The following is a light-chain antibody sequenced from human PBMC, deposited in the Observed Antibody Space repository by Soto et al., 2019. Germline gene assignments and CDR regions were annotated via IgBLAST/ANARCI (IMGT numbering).Light chain of an antibody. CDR3: SSYTRSSTLV. CDR1: SSDVGGYNY. V-gene: IGLV2-14*01. Sequence: QSALTQPASVSGSPGQSITISCTGTSSDVGGYNYVSWYQQHPGKAPKLMIYDVSNLPSGVSNRFSGSKSGNTASLTISGLPAEDEADYYCSSYTRSSTLVFGGGTQLTVL. J-gene: IGLJ3*02. CDR2: DVS.